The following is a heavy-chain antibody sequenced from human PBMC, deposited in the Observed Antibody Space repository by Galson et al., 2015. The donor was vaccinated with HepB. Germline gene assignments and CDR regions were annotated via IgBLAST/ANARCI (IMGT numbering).Heavy chain of an antibody. CDR2: IYTSGNT. J-gene: IGHJ4*02. Sequence: LSLTCTVSGGSITIGSYYWSWIRQPAGKGLEWIGRIYTSGNTDYNPSLKSRVTMSVDTSKNQFSLRLTSVTAADTAVYYCVGGSILRYFDYWGQGTLVTVSS. CDR3: VGGSILRYFDY. D-gene: IGHD4-17*01. V-gene: IGHV4-61*02. CDR1: GGSITIGSYY.